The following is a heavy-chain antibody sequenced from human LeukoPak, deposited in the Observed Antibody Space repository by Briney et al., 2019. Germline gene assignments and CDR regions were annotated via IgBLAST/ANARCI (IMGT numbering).Heavy chain of an antibody. Sequence: SESLSLTCTVSGGSMSPYHWGWLRQPPGKGLEWTGYIYYSGSTNYNPSLKSRVTISVDTSKNQFSLKLSSVTAADTAIYYCARAVSGRFDYWGQGTLVTVSS. D-gene: IGHD6-19*01. V-gene: IGHV4-59*08. J-gene: IGHJ4*02. CDR3: ARAVSGRFDY. CDR1: GGSMSPYH. CDR2: IYYSGST.